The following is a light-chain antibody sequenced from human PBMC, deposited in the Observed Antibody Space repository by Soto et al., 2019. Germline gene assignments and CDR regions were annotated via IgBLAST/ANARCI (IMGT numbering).Light chain of an antibody. V-gene: IGKV1-8*01. CDR3: QQYYTYPWT. CDR2: ATS. J-gene: IGKJ1*01. Sequence: AIRMTQSPSSLSASTGDRVTITCRASQGISSYLAWFQXKPXRPPKLLMSATSTLQSDVPSRFSGSGSGTDFTLTIGCLQSEDLATYYCQQYYTYPWTFGQGTKVDIK. CDR1: QGISSY.